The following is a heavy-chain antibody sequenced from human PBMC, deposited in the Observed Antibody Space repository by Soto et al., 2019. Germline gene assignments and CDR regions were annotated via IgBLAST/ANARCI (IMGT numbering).Heavy chain of an antibody. D-gene: IGHD3-10*01. V-gene: IGHV3-30*03. CDR3: AFYYGSGSYYLPPDY. CDR1: GFTFSSYG. CDR2: ISYDGSNK. Sequence: VQLVESGGGVVQPGRSLRLSCAASGFTFSSYGMHWVRQAPGKGLEWVAVISYDGSNKYYADSVKGRFTISRDNSKNTLYLQMNSLRAEDTAVYYCAFYYGSGSYYLPPDYWGQGTLVTVSS. J-gene: IGHJ4*02.